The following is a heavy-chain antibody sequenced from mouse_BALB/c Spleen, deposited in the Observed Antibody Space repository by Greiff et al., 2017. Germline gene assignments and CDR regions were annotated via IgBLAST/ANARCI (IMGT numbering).Heavy chain of an antibody. D-gene: IGHD1-1*01. J-gene: IGHJ4*01. CDR1: GYSFTDYN. V-gene: IGHV1S135*01. Sequence: VHVKQSGPELVKPGASVKVSCKASGYSFTDYNMYWVKQSHGKSLEWIGYIDPYNGGTSYNQKFKGKATLTVDKSSSTAFMHLNSLTSEDSAVYYCARSGIITTVVDGFYAMDYWGQGTSVTVSS. CDR3: ARSGIITTVVDGFYAMDY. CDR2: IDPYNGGT.